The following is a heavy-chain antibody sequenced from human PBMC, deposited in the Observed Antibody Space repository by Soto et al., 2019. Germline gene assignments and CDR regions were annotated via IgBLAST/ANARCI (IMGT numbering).Heavy chain of an antibody. D-gene: IGHD1-20*01. CDR2: MSPTSGNT. CDR3: ASGGYNWNDYPY. J-gene: IGHJ4*02. V-gene: IGHV1-8*01. Sequence: QVQLVQSGAEVKKPGASVKVSCKASGYRFTSYEVNWVRQAPGQELEWMGWMSPTSGNTGYAQKFQGRVTMTRNTSISTAYLEVSSLTSDDTAVYYCASGGYNWNDYPYWGQGTLVTVSS. CDR1: GYRFTSYE.